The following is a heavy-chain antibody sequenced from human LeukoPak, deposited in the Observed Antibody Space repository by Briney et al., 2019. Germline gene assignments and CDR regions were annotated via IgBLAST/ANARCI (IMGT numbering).Heavy chain of an antibody. V-gene: IGHV4-61*02. D-gene: IGHD2-2*01. Sequence: SETLSLTCTVSGGSISSGSHYWGWIRQPAGKGLEWIGRIYNSANTNYNPSPKSRVIISVDMSKNQFSLKLSSVTAADTAVYYCARDNSYCTTTSCYYNWFDPWGQGTLVTVSS. CDR2: IYNSANT. CDR1: GGSISSGSHY. CDR3: ARDNSYCTTTSCYYNWFDP. J-gene: IGHJ5*02.